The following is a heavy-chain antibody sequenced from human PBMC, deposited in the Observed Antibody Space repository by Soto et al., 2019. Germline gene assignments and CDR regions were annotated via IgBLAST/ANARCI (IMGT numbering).Heavy chain of an antibody. J-gene: IGHJ4*02. CDR2: INAGNGNT. V-gene: IGHV1-3*01. CDR1: GYTFTSYA. D-gene: IGHD5-18*01. CDR3: ARDSGYSYGYN. Sequence: QVQLVQSGAEVKKPGASVKVSCKASGYTFTSYAMHLVRQAPVQRLEWMGWINAGNGNTKYSQKFQGRVTITRDTSASTAYMELSSLRSEDTAVYYCARDSGYSYGYNWGQGTLVTVSS.